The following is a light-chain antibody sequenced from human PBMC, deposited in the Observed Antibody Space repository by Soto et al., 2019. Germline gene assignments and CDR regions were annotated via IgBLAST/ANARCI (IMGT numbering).Light chain of an antibody. J-gene: IGKJ1*01. V-gene: IGKV1-39*01. CDR2: AAS. CDR3: QQSYSTPQP. CDR1: QSISSY. Sequence: DIQMTQSPSSLSAPVGDRVTITCRASQSISSYLNWYQQKPGKAPKLLIYAASSLQSGVPSRFSGSGSGTDFPLTISSLQPEDFATYYCQQSYSTPQPFGQGTKVDIK.